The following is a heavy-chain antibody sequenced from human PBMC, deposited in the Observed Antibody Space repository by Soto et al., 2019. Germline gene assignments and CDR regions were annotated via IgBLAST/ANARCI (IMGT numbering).Heavy chain of an antibody. D-gene: IGHD3-9*01. J-gene: IGHJ4*02. CDR3: ARYFDWLGSDY. CDR1: GGSISSGAYY. CDR2: IYYSGST. Sequence: SETLSLTCTVSGGSISSGAYYWSWIRQPPGKGLEWIGYIYYSGSTYYNPSLKSRVTISVDTSKNQFSLKLSSVTAADTAVYYCARYFDWLGSDYWGQGTLVTVSS. V-gene: IGHV4-30-4*01.